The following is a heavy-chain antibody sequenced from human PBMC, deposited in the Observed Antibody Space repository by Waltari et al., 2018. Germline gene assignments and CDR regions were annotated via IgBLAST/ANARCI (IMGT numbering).Heavy chain of an antibody. CDR2: IYYSGST. Sequence: QVQLQESGPGLVKPSETLSLTCTVSGGSISSYYWSWIRQPPGKGLEWIGYIYYSGSTNYNPSLKSRVTISVDTSKNQFSLKLSSVTAADTAVYYCARGRYYDSSGFQYYFDYWGQGTLVTVSS. CDR3: ARGRYYDSSGFQYYFDY. CDR1: GGSISSYY. V-gene: IGHV4-59*01. D-gene: IGHD3-22*01. J-gene: IGHJ4*02.